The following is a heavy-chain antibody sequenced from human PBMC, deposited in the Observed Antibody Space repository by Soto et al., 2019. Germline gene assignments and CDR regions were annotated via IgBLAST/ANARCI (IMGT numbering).Heavy chain of an antibody. CDR2: IYYRGNT. CDR3: ARHSKTTGDFDSDYGMDV. Sequence: QVQVKESGPGLVKPSETLSLTCTVSGGSMSPYYWSWIRQPPGKGLEWIANIYYRGNTKYNPSFESRDTISIDPSTNQFSLTLISMTAADTAMYYCARHSKTTGDFDSDYGMDVWGQGTTVTVSS. CDR1: GGSMSPYY. J-gene: IGHJ6*02. V-gene: IGHV4-59*08. D-gene: IGHD3-9*01.